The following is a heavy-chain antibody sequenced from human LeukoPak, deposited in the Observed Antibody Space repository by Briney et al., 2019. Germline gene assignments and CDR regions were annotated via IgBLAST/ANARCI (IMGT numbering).Heavy chain of an antibody. D-gene: IGHD5-18*01. CDR3: ARDFGYSYGFSSGMDV. CDR1: GFTFSSYS. CDR2: ISSSSSYI. J-gene: IGHJ6*04. Sequence: GGSLRLSCAASGFTFSSYSMNWVRQAPGKGLEWVSSISSSSSYIYYADSAKGRFTISRDNAKNSLYLQMNSLRAEDTAVYYCARDFGYSYGFSSGMDVWGKGTTVTVSS. V-gene: IGHV3-21*01.